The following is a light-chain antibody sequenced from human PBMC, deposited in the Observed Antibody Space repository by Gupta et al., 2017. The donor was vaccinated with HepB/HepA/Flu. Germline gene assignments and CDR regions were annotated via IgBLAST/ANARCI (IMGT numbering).Light chain of an antibody. Sequence: DIQMTQSPSTLSASVGDRVTITCRASQSISSWLAWYQQKPGKAPKLLIYKASSLESGVPSRFSGSGSGTEFTLTISSLQPDDFATYYRQQYNSYSQVYTFGQGTKLEIK. J-gene: IGKJ2*01. V-gene: IGKV1-5*03. CDR1: QSISSW. CDR2: KAS. CDR3: QQYNSYSQVYT.